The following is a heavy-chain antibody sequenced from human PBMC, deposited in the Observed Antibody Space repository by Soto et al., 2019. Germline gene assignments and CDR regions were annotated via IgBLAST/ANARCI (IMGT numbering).Heavy chain of an antibody. CDR2: IVVGSGNT. V-gene: IGHV1-58*01. CDR1: GFTFTSSA. CDR3: AADLGGYCSSTSCFYYYGMDV. D-gene: IGHD2-2*01. Sequence: QMQLVQSGPEVKKPGTSVKVSCKASGFTFTSSAVQWVRQASGQRLEWIGWIVVGSGNTNYAQKFQERVTITRDMSTSTAYMELSSLRSEDTAVYYCAADLGGYCSSTSCFYYYGMDVWGQGTTVTVSS. J-gene: IGHJ6*02.